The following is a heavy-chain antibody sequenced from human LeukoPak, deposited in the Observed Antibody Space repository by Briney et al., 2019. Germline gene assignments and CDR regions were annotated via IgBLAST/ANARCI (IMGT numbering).Heavy chain of an antibody. CDR1: GYTFTSYG. V-gene: IGHV1-24*01. J-gene: IGHJ4*02. CDR3: ATGEDSYYGRFDY. CDR2: FDPEDGET. Sequence: GASVKVSCKASGYTFTSYGISWVRQAPGKGLEWMGGFDPEDGETIYAEKFQGRVTMTEDTSTDTAYMELSSLRSEDTAVYYCATGEDSYYGRFDYWGQGTLVTVSS. D-gene: IGHD3-10*01.